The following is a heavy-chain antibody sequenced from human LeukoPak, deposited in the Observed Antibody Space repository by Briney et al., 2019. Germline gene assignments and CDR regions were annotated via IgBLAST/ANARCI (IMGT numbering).Heavy chain of an antibody. J-gene: IGHJ5*01. CDR1: GGSISSYY. CDR3: AREEGGYSYGYNWFDS. CDR2: IYYSGST. Sequence: SETLSLTCTVSGGSISSYYWSWIRQPPGKGLEWIGYIYYSGSTNYNPSLKSRVTISVDTSKNQFSLKLSSVTAADTAVYYCAREEGGYSYGYNWFDSWGQGTLVTVSS. D-gene: IGHD5-18*01. V-gene: IGHV4-59*01.